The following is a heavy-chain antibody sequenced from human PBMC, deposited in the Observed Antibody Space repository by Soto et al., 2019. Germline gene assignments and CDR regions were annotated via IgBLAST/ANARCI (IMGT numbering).Heavy chain of an antibody. D-gene: IGHD1-26*01. CDR2: INSDGSST. CDR3: SRVGGSTWH. Sequence: GSLRLSCAASGFTFSSYWMHWVRQAPGKGLVWVSRINSDGSSTNYADFVKGRFAISRDNAKNTLYLQMNSLRVEDTAVYYCSRVGGSTWHWGQGTLVTVSS. V-gene: IGHV3-74*01. CDR1: GFTFSSYW. J-gene: IGHJ4*02.